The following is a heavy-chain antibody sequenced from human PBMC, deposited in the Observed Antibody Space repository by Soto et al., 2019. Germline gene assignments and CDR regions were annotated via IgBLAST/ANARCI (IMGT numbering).Heavy chain of an antibody. D-gene: IGHD1-1*01. CDR2: IYSGGST. CDR1: GSTVSSNY. CDR3: ARDLRQYGIDY. J-gene: IGHJ4*02. V-gene: IGHV3-53*01. Sequence: PGGSLRLSCAASGSTVSSNYMSWVRQAPGKGLEWVSVIYSGGSTYYADSVEGRFTISRGNSNNTLYLQMNSLKAEDTAVQSCARDLRQYGIDYWGRGSMVTV.